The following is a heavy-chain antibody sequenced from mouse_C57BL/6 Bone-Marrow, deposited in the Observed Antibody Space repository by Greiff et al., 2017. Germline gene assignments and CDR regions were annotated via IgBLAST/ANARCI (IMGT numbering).Heavy chain of an antibody. V-gene: IGHV5-17*01. J-gene: IGHJ1*03. CDR1: GFTFSDYG. Sequence: EVKLMESGGGLVKPGGSLKLSCAASGFTFSDYGMHWVRQAPEKGLEWVAYISSGSSTIYYADTVKGRFTISRDNAKNTLFLQMTSLRSEDTAMYYCARSGPLLRSTHWYFDVWGTGTTLTVSS. D-gene: IGHD1-1*01. CDR3: ARSGPLLRSTHWYFDV. CDR2: ISSGSSTI.